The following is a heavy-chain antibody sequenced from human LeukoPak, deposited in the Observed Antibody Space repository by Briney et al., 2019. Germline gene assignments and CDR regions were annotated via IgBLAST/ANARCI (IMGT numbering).Heavy chain of an antibody. D-gene: IGHD6-19*01. V-gene: IGHV1-18*04. CDR3: ARVNGYSSGWYMDYYYYMDV. Sequence: ASVKVSCKASGYTFTGHYIHWVRQAPGQGLEWVGWISAYNGNTNYAQKLQGRVTMTTDTSTSTAYMELRSLRSDDTAVYYCARVNGYSSGWYMDYYYYMDVWGKGTTVTASS. CDR2: ISAYNGNT. J-gene: IGHJ6*03. CDR1: GYTFTGHY.